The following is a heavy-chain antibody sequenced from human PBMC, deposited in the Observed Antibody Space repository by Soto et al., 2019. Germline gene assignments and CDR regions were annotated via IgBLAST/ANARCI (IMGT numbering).Heavy chain of an antibody. V-gene: IGHV4-31*03. CDR2: ISYGGST. Sequence: QVQLQESGPGLVKPSQTLSLTCTVSGGSINSGGYCWSWIRQHPGQGLDWIGCISYGGSTSYNPSLKSRVTISVDTSKNQFSLKLTSVTAADTAVYYCSRVILVWGQGALITVSA. CDR1: GGSINSGGYC. J-gene: IGHJ4*02. CDR3: SRVILV. D-gene: IGHD2-21*01.